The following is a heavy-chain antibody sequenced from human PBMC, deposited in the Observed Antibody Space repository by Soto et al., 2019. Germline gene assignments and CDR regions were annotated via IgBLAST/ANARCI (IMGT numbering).Heavy chain of an antibody. D-gene: IGHD6-19*01. J-gene: IGHJ5*02. Sequence: EVQLVESGGGLVQPGGSLRLSCAGSGFIESSYHMRWVRQTPGKGLEWVSGSYSGGGIYYSDSVKGRFTISIDNSKNTFDPQMNRLRVEDTAVYYWARDRALSGGSGRSGGWFDPWGQGTLVTVSS. CDR3: ARDRALSGGSGRSGGWFDP. V-gene: IGHV3-53*01. CDR1: GFIESSYH. CDR2: SYSGGGI.